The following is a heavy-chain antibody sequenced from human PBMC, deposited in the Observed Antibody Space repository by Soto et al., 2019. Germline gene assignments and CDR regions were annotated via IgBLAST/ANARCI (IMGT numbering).Heavy chain of an antibody. CDR2: IYYGGST. CDR3: ARDDSRYYDSSGYYYGFVY. J-gene: IGHJ4*02. CDR1: SAPVSSSTYT. Sequence: SETLSLTCTVSSAPVSSSTYTWGWIRQPPGKGLEWIGSIYYGGSTYYNPSLNSRVTVSVDTSKNQFSLKLSSVTAADTAVYYCARDDSRYYDSSGYYYGFVYQGQRTLVTVSS. V-gene: IGHV4-39*07. D-gene: IGHD3-22*01.